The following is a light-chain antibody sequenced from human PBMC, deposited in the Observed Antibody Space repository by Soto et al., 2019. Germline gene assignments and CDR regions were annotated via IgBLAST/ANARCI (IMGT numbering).Light chain of an antibody. CDR2: DVS. Sequence: QSALTQPASVSGSPGQSITISCTGTSSDVGAYNYVSWDQQHPDKAPKLMIYDVSNRPSGVSNRFSGSKSVNTASLTISGLQAEDEADYYCSSYTSSSTVIFGGGTKLTVL. CDR3: SSYTSSSTVI. CDR1: SSDVGAYNY. J-gene: IGLJ2*01. V-gene: IGLV2-14*03.